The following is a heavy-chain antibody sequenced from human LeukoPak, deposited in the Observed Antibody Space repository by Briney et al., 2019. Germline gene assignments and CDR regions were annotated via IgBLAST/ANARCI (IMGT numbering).Heavy chain of an antibody. Sequence: PGGSLRLSCAASGFTVRSSYMSWVRQAPGKGLEWIGSIYYSGSTYYNPSLKSRVTISVDTSKNQFSLKLSSVTAADTAVFYCARRTGTYYYDSSGYSPWRYYFDYWGQGTLVTVSS. V-gene: IGHV4-39*07. CDR2: IYYSGST. D-gene: IGHD3-22*01. J-gene: IGHJ4*02. CDR3: ARRTGTYYYDSSGYSPWRYYFDY. CDR1: GFTVRSSY.